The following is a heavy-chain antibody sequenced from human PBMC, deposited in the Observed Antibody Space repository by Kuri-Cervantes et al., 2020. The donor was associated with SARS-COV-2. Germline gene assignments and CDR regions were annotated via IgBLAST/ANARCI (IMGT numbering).Heavy chain of an antibody. CDR2: IYYSGST. J-gene: IGHJ5*02. D-gene: IGHD2-21*02. Sequence: SETLSLTCTVSGGSISSYYWSWIRQPPGKGLEWIGYIYYSGSTNYNPSLKSRVTISVDTSKNQFSLKLSSVTATDTAVYYCAREVCGGDCYFPSGADNWFDPWGQGTLVTVSS. V-gene: IGHV4-59*01. CDR1: GGSISSYY. CDR3: AREVCGGDCYFPSGADNWFDP.